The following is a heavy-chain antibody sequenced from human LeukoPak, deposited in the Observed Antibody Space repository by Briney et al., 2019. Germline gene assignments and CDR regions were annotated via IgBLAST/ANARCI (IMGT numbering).Heavy chain of an antibody. J-gene: IGHJ6*04. V-gene: IGHV4-34*01. CDR2: IDHSGST. Sequence: SETLSLTCAVYGGSFSGYYWSWIRHPPGRGLEWIAEIDHSGSTHYNPSLKSRVIISVDMSRHQVSLRLNSLTAAGTAVYYCARGYTYYGSGSPPGDVWGNGTSVIVSS. D-gene: IGHD3-10*01. CDR3: ARGYTYYGSGSPPGDV. CDR1: GGSFSGYY.